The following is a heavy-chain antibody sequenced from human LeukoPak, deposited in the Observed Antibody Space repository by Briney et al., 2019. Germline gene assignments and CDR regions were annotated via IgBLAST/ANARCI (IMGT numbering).Heavy chain of an antibody. V-gene: IGHV4-39*07. CDR3: ARDLCIAAAGTSGGELDP. CDR2: IYYSGST. D-gene: IGHD6-13*01. CDR1: GGSISRNSYY. Sequence: PSETLSLTCTVSGGSISRNSYYWGWIRQPPGKGLEWIGSIYYSGSTYYNPPLKSRVTISVDTSKNQFSLKLSSVTAADTAVYYCARDLCIAAAGTSGGELDPWGQETLVTVSS. J-gene: IGHJ5*02.